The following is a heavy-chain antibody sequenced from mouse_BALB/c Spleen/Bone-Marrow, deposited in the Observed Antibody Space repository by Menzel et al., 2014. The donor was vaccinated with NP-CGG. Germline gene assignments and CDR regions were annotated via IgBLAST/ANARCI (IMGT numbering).Heavy chain of an antibody. CDR1: GFSLXSYG. CDR3: ATDGYYVRFAY. J-gene: IGHJ3*01. CDR2: IXSGGST. V-gene: IGHV2-2*02. Sequence: QVQLKESGPGLVQPSQSLSITCTVSGFSLXSYGVHWVRQSPGKGLEWLGVIXSGGSTDYNAAFISRLSISKDNPKSQVFFKMNSLQANDTAIYYCATDGYYVRFAYWGQGTLVTVSA. D-gene: IGHD2-3*01.